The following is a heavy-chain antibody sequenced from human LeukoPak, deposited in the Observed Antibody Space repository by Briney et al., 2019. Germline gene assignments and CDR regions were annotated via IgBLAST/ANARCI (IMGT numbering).Heavy chain of an antibody. D-gene: IGHD6-19*01. CDR1: GFTFSSYA. CDR2: IRGSGENT. J-gene: IGHJ4*02. Sequence: GGSLRLSCAASGFTFSSYAMSWVRQAPGKGLEWVSAIRGSGENTYYADSVKGRFAISRDNSKDTLYLQMNSLRAEDTAIYYCAKDLPLYSSGWYYWGQGTLVTVSS. V-gene: IGHV3-23*01. CDR3: AKDLPLYSSGWYY.